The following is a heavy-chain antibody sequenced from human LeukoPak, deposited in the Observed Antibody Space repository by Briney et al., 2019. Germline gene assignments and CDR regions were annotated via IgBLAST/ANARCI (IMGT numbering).Heavy chain of an antibody. CDR3: ARDFECNRCTREGNHYFDY. CDR1: GGSISSSSYY. CDR2: IYYSGST. J-gene: IGHJ4*02. Sequence: SETLSLTCTVSGGSISSSSYYWGWIRQPPGKGLEWIGSIYYSGSTYYNPSLKSRVTISVDTSKNQFSLKLSSVTAADTAVYYCARDFECNRCTREGNHYFDYWGQGTLVTVSS. D-gene: IGHD2/OR15-2a*01. V-gene: IGHV4-39*07.